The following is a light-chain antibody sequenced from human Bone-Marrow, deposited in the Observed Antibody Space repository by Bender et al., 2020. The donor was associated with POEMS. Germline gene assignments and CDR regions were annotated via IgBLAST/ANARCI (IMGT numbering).Light chain of an antibody. CDR2: KDS. CDR1: ALPEQN. Sequence: FELTQPPSVSVSPGQTARITCSGNALPEQNAHWYQQKPGQAPVLVIYKDSVRPSGIPERFSGSSSGTTVTLTISGVQAEDEADYYCQSADSSGTHYVFGTGTTVTVL. V-gene: IGLV3-25*03. J-gene: IGLJ1*01. CDR3: QSADSSGTHYV.